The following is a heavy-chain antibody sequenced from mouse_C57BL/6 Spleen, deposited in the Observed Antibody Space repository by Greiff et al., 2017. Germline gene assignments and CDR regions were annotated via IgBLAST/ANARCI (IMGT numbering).Heavy chain of an antibody. CDR3: ASYDGSSCDY. Sequence: QVQLQQPGAELVKPGASVKLSCKASGYNITSYSMHWVKQRPEQGLEWIGMIDPNSGSTKYDAKFKGKATLTVDKSSNTAYMQLSSLTSEDSAVXYGASYDGSSCDYWGQGTTLTVSS. V-gene: IGHV1-64*01. D-gene: IGHD1-1*01. CDR1: GYNITSYS. CDR2: IDPNSGST. J-gene: IGHJ2*01.